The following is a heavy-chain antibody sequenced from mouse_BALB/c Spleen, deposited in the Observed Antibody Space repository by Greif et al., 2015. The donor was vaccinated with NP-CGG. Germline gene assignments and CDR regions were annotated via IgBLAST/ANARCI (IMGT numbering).Heavy chain of an antibody. D-gene: IGHD1-1*01. V-gene: IGHV1-7*01. J-gene: IGHJ2*01. CDR3: ARSSYGYFDY. CDR2: VNPSTGYT. CDR1: GYTFTSYW. Sequence: VQLQQSGAELAKPGASVKMSCKASGYTFTSYWMHWVKQRPGQGLEWIGYVNPSTGYTEYNQKFKDKATLTADKSSSTAYMQLSSLTSEDSAVYYCARSSYGYFDYWGQGTTLTVSS.